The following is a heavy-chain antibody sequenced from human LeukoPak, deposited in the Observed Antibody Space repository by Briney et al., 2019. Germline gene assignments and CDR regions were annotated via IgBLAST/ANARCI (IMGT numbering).Heavy chain of an antibody. CDR1: GFTFSSYA. J-gene: IGHJ4*02. CDR2: ISYDGSNK. V-gene: IGHV3-30*04. Sequence: GGSQRLSCAASGFTFSSYAMHWVRQAPGKGLEWVAVISYDGSNKYYADSVKGRFTISRDNSKNTLYLQMNSLRAEDTAVYYCASVDPDPFDYWGQGTLVTVSS. CDR3: ASVDPDPFDY.